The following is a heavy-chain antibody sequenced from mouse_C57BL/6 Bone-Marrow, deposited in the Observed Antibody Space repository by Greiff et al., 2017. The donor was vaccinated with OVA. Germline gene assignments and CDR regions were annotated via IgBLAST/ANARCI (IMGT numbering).Heavy chain of an antibody. CDR2: ISYDGSN. CDR1: GYSITSGYY. D-gene: IGHD1-1*01. Sequence: EVQLQESGPGLVKPSQSLSLTCSVTGYSITSGYYWNWIRQFPGNKLEWMGYISYDGSNNYNPSLKNRISITRDTSKNQFFLKLNSVTTEDTATYYCARDRDYGSPVAYWGQGTLVTVSA. V-gene: IGHV3-6*01. CDR3: ARDRDYGSPVAY. J-gene: IGHJ3*01.